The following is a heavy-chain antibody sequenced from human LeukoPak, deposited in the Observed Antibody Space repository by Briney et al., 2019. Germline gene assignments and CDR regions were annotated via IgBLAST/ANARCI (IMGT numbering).Heavy chain of an antibody. CDR3: AKGRGASSTSCYNY. J-gene: IGHJ4*02. V-gene: IGHV3-23*01. CDR1: GFTFDDYA. D-gene: IGHD2-2*02. CDR2: ISGSGDST. Sequence: PGRSLRLSCAASGFTFDDYAMHWVRQAPGKGLEWVSGISGSGDSTFYADSVRGRFTISRDNSKNTLYLQMNSLRAEDTAVYYCAKGRGASSTSCYNYWGQGTLVTVSS.